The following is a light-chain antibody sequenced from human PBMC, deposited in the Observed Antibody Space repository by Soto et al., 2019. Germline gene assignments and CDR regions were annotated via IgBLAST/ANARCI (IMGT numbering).Light chain of an antibody. CDR3: SSYRSSITPEGI. CDR1: SSDVGGYNY. J-gene: IGLJ2*01. Sequence: QSALTQPASVSGSPGQSITISCTGTSSDVGGYNYVSWYQQHPGKAPKLMINEVSNRPSGVSNRFSGSKSGNTASLTISGLQAEDEADYYCSSYRSSITPEGIFGGGTKLTVL. CDR2: EVS. V-gene: IGLV2-14*01.